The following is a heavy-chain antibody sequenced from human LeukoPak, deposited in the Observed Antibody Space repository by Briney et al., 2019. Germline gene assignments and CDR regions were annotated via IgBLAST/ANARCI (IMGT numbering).Heavy chain of an antibody. D-gene: IGHD3-10*01. V-gene: IGHV3-7*03. CDR1: GFTFSSYW. J-gene: IGHJ4*02. CDR3: ARVSQIYGSGSYYYFDY. CDR2: IKQDGSEK. Sequence: GGSLRLSCAASGFTFSSYWMSWVRQAPGKGLEWVANIKQDGSEKYYVDSVKGRFTTSRDNAKYSLYLQMNSLRAEDTAVYYCARVSQIYGSGSYYYFDYWGQGTLVTVSS.